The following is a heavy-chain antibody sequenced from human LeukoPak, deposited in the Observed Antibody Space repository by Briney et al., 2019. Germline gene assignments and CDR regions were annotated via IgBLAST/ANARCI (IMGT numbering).Heavy chain of an antibody. Sequence: PSETLSLTCTVSDGSISSGSYYWSWIRQPAGKGLEWIGRIYTSGSTNYNPSLKSRVTISVDTSKNQFSLKLSSVTAADTAVYYCARTPHYDFWSGYHDGMDVWGQGTTVTVSS. D-gene: IGHD3-3*01. V-gene: IGHV4-61*02. J-gene: IGHJ6*02. CDR3: ARTPHYDFWSGYHDGMDV. CDR1: DGSISSGSYY. CDR2: IYTSGST.